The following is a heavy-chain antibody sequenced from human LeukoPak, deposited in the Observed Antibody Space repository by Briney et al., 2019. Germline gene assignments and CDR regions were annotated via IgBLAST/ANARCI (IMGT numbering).Heavy chain of an antibody. CDR1: GFTFSNAW. J-gene: IGHJ4*02. Sequence: PGGSLTLSCAASGFTFSNAWRSWVRQAPGKGLEWGGRIKRKTDGGTQDYAAPGKGRFTISRDDSKNTLYLQMNSLKTEDRAVYYGTTGGSSDVWGQGALVTVSS. CDR2: IKRKTDGGTQ. CDR3: TTGGSSDV. V-gene: IGHV3-15*01. D-gene: IGHD3-16*01.